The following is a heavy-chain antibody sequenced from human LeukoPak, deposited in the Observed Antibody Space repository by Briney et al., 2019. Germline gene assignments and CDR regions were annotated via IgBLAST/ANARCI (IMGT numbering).Heavy chain of an antibody. Sequence: GGSLRLSCAASGFTFSSYAIHWVRQAPGKGLEWVAVISYDGSSKYYADSVKGRFTISRDNSKNTLYLQMNSLRGEDTAVYYCARDLYSCGSLEYFQHWGQGTLVTVSS. V-gene: IGHV3-30-3*01. CDR3: ARDLYSCGSLEYFQH. CDR2: ISYDGSSK. D-gene: IGHD2-21*01. J-gene: IGHJ1*01. CDR1: GFTFSSYA.